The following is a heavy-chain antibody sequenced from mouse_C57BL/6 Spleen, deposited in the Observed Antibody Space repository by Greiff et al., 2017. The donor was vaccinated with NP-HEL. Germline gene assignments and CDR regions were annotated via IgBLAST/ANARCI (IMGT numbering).Heavy chain of an antibody. CDR2: INPSSGYT. V-gene: IGHV1-4*01. Sequence: VQLQQSGAELARPGASVKMSCKASGYTFTSYTMHWVKQRPGQGLEWIGYINPSSGYTKYNQKFKDKATLTADKSSSTAYMQLSSLTSEDSAVYNSARKNSSGDEGVDYRGQGTTLTVSS. CDR1: GYTFTSYT. D-gene: IGHD3-2*02. CDR3: ARKNSSGDEGVDY. J-gene: IGHJ2*01.